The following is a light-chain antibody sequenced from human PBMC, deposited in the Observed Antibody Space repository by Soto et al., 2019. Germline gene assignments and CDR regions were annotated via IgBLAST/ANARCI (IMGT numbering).Light chain of an antibody. J-gene: IGKJ4*01. CDR3: QHRSSWPLT. CDR2: DAS. Sequence: EVVLTQSPATLSLSPGEGATLSCRASQSVSSYLAWYQHKPGQAPRLLIYDASKRATGIPARFSGSGSGTDFTLTISSLEPEDFEVYYCQHRSSWPLTFGGGTKVEI. V-gene: IGKV3-11*01. CDR1: QSVSSY.